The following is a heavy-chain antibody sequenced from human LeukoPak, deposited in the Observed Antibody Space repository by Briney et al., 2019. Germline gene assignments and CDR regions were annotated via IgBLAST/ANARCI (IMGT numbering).Heavy chain of an antibody. CDR1: GFTFSSYA. Sequence: GSLRLSCAASGFTFSSYAMHWIRQPPGKGLEWIGSIYYSGSTYYNPSLKSRVTISVDTSKNQFSLKLSSVTAADTAVYYCARQYTRWNPFAGWGQGTLVTVSS. CDR2: IYYSGST. V-gene: IGHV4-39*01. CDR3: ARQYTRWNPFAG. J-gene: IGHJ4*02. D-gene: IGHD1-1*01.